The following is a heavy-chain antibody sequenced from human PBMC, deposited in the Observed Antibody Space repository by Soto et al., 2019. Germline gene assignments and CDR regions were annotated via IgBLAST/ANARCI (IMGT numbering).Heavy chain of an antibody. CDR1: GFSLSTSGVG. CDR3: AHRRFTQGIALAALDAFDI. D-gene: IGHD6-19*01. J-gene: IGHJ3*02. CDR2: IYWDDDK. V-gene: IGHV2-5*02. Sequence: QITLKESGPTLVKPTQILTLTCTFSGFSLSTSGVGVGWIRQPPGKALEWLAIIYWDDDKRYSPSLKSRLTITKDTSKTQVVLTMTTMDNVDKATYYCAHRRFTQGIALAALDAFDIWVQGTIITVSS.